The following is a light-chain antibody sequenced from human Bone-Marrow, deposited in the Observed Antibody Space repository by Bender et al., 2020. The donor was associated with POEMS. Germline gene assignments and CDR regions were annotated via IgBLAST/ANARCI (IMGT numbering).Light chain of an antibody. CDR2: INN. J-gene: IGLJ3*02. CDR1: SFNIGTNP. CDR3: AAWEDSLNGWV. V-gene: IGLV1-44*01. Sequence: QSVLTQPPSASGTPGLRVTISCSGSSFNIGTNPVNWYQQLPGTAPKLLIYINNQRPSGVPDRYSGSKSGTSASLAISGLQSEDEADYYCAAWEDSLNGWVFGGGTKLTVL.